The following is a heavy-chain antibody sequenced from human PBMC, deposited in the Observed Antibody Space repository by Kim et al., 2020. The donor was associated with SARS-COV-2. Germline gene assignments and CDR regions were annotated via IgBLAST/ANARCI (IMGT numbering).Heavy chain of an antibody. Sequence: GGSLRLSCAASGFTFSSYWMSWVRQAPGKGLEWVANIKQDGSEKYYVDSVKGRFTISRDNAKNSLYLQMNSLRAEDTAVYYCARSNSRRAADDAFDIWGQGTMVTVSS. CDR1: GFTFSSYW. D-gene: IGHD1-7*01. CDR2: IKQDGSEK. V-gene: IGHV3-7*01. CDR3: ARSNSRRAADDAFDI. J-gene: IGHJ3*02.